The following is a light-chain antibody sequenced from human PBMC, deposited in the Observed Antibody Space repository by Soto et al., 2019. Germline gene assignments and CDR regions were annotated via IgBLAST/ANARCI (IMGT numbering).Light chain of an antibody. CDR3: QQRSNWPLT. V-gene: IGKV3-11*01. J-gene: IGKJ4*01. CDR2: GAS. CDR1: QSVSSY. Sequence: EIVLTQSPATLSLSPGERATLSCRASQSVSSYLAWYQQKPGQAPRLLIYGASNRATGIPARFSGRGSGTDFTLTISSLEPEDFAVYCCQQRSNWPLTFGGGTKVEIK.